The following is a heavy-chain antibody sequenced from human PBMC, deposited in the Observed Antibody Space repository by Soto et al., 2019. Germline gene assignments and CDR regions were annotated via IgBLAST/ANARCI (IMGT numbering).Heavy chain of an antibody. D-gene: IGHD1-20*01. CDR1: GGTFGSHT. CDR3: ARIETLTYNNTRGTDLDF. Sequence: QVQLVQSGAEVKKPGSSVRVSCKVSGGTFGSHTFTWVRQAPGQGLEWMGEIIPVFNAANYAQRFQDRVTITEDSSATTVYLELSRLTSADTATYCCARIETLTYNNTRGTDLDFWGQGTLVIVSS. CDR2: IIPVFNAA. J-gene: IGHJ4*02. V-gene: IGHV1-69*06.